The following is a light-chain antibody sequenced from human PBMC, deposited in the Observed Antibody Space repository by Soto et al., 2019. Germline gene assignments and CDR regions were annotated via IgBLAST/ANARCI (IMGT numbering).Light chain of an antibody. V-gene: IGLV1-40*01. CDR3: QSYDNSLSEV. Sequence: QAVVTQPPSVSGAPGQRVTISCTGSNSNIGAGYDVHWYQQLPGTAPKLLIYGNNNRASGVPDRFSGSKSGTSASLAITGLQAEDEADYYCQSYDNSLSEVFGGGTKVTVL. CDR1: NSNIGAGYD. J-gene: IGLJ2*01. CDR2: GNN.